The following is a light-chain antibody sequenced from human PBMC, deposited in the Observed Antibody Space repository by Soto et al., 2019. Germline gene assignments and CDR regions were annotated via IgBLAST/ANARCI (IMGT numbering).Light chain of an antibody. Sequence: DIPMTQSPSTLSASVGDRVTITCRASQSISSWLAWYQQKPGKAPKLLIYKASSLESGVPSRFSGSGSGTEFTLTISSLQPDDFATYFCQQGRSFPWTFGQVTKVEI. CDR3: QQGRSFPWT. CDR1: QSISSW. J-gene: IGKJ1*01. CDR2: KAS. V-gene: IGKV1-5*03.